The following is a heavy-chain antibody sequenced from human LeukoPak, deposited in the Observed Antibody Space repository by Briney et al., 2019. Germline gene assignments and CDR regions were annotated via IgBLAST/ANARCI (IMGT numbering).Heavy chain of an antibody. Sequence: SGGSLRLSCAASGFTFSSYEMNWVRQAPGKGLEWVSYISSSGSTIYYADSVKGRFTISRDNAKNSLYLQMNSLRAEDTAVYYGASSPAAAGPWDPSDWFDPWGQGTLVTVSS. CDR3: ASSPAAAGPWDPSDWFDP. J-gene: IGHJ5*02. CDR1: GFTFSSYE. V-gene: IGHV3-48*03. CDR2: ISSSGSTI. D-gene: IGHD6-13*01.